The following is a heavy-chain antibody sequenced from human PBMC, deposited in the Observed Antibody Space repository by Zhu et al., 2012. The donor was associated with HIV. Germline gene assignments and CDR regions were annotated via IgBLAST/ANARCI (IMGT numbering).Heavy chain of an antibody. CDR1: GDSISNYY. V-gene: IGHV4-4*09. CDR3: ARGRANLDY. D-gene: IGHD1-14*01. CDR2: IYSSESS. J-gene: IGHJ4*02. Sequence: QVQLQESGPGLMKPSETLSLACTVSGDSISNYYWSWIRQPPGKGLEWIGYIYSSESSNYNPSLESRVTISLDTSRKQFSLKLTSVTAADTAIYYCARGRANLDYWGQGALVTVSS.